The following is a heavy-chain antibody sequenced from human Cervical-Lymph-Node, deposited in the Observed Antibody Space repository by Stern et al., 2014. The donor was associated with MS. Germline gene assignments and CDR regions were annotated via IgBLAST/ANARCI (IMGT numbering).Heavy chain of an antibody. D-gene: IGHD2-21*01. V-gene: IGHV3-33*01. CDR2: IWYDGSNQ. Sequence: QVQLVESGGGVVQPGRSLRLSCAASGFTFSGYGMHWVRQAPGKGLEWVALIWYDGSNQYYADSVKGRFTISRDNSKNTLYLQMNSLRAEDTAVYYCVRDEAYCGGDCFNLLDYWGQGTLVTVSS. CDR1: GFTFSGYG. CDR3: VRDEAYCGGDCFNLLDY. J-gene: IGHJ4*02.